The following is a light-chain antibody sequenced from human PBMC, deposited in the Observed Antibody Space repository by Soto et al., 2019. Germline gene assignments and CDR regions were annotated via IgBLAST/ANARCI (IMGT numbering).Light chain of an antibody. CDR1: QSLSSSY. CDR3: QHYGNTPPSVT. V-gene: IGKV3-20*01. J-gene: IGKJ3*01. CDR2: GAS. Sequence: EIVLTQSPGTLSLSPGERATLSCRASQSLSSSYLVWYQQKPGQAPRLLIYGASSRATGIPGRFSGSGSGTDFTLTISRLEPEDFAVYYCQHYGNTPPSVTFGPGTKVDIK.